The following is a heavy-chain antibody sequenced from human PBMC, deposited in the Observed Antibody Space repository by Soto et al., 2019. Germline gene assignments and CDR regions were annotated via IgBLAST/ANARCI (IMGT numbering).Heavy chain of an antibody. CDR2: INPNSGGT. J-gene: IGHJ1*01. Sequence: ASVNVDWKASGDTFTGYDMHGVRPAPGQALEWMGWINPNSGGTNYAQKFQGRVTMTTDTSTSTGYMGVRRLRSDDTGVYYCARTLHDSLLGPDLGQGTLVPVSP. CDR3: ARTLHDSLLGPD. D-gene: IGHD3-9*01. CDR1: GDTFTGYD. V-gene: IGHV1-2*02.